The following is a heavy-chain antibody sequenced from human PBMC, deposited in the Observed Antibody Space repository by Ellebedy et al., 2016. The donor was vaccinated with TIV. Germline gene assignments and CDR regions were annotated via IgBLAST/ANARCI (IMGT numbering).Heavy chain of an antibody. CDR3: ARGDYYGSGIGY. D-gene: IGHD3-10*01. V-gene: IGHV4-59*01. Sequence: GSLRLXXTVSGGSISSYYWSWIRQPPGKGLEWIGYIYYSGSTNYNPSLKSRVTISVDTSKNQFSLKLSSVTAADTAVYYCARGDYYGSGIGYWGQGTLVTVSS. J-gene: IGHJ4*02. CDR2: IYYSGST. CDR1: GGSISSYY.